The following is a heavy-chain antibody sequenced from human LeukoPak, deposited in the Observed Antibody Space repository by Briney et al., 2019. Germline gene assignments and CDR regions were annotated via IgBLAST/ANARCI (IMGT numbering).Heavy chain of an antibody. J-gene: IGHJ4*02. Sequence: SETLSLTCTVSGGSISSGGYYWSWIRQHPGKGLEWIGYIYYSGSTYYNPSHKSRVTISVDTSKNQFSLKLSSVTAADTAVYYCARVDGYYYDSSGYDLWGQGTLVTVSS. D-gene: IGHD3-22*01. CDR1: GGSISSGGYY. CDR3: ARVDGYYYDSSGYDL. CDR2: IYYSGST. V-gene: IGHV4-31*03.